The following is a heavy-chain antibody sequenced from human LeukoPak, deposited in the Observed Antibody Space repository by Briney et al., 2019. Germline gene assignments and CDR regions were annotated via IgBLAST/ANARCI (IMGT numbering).Heavy chain of an antibody. Sequence: GGSLRLSCSASGFTFSSYAMHWVRQAPGKGLEYVLAISSNGGSTYYADSVKGRFTISRDNSKNTLYLQMSSLRAEDTAVYYCVKYYLPAAIHAGDYWGQGTLVTVSS. D-gene: IGHD2-2*01. CDR3: VKYYLPAAIHAGDY. V-gene: IGHV3-64D*06. CDR1: GFTFSSYA. J-gene: IGHJ4*02. CDR2: ISSNGGST.